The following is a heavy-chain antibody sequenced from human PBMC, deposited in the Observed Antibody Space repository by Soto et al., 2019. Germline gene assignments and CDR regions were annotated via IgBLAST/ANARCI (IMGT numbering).Heavy chain of an antibody. CDR2: IYYSGST. Sequence: PSETLSLTCTVSGGSISSGGDYWSWIRQHPGKGLEWIGYIYYSGSTYYNPSLKSRVTISVDTSKNQFSLKLSSVTAADTAVYYCARDRAEVVATTHNTYGMDVWGQGTTVTVSS. CDR3: ARDRAEVVATTHNTYGMDV. J-gene: IGHJ6*02. CDR1: GGSISSGGDY. D-gene: IGHD5-12*01. V-gene: IGHV4-31*03.